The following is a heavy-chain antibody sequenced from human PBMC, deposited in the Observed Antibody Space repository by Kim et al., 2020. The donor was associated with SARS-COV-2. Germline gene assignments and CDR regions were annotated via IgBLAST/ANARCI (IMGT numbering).Heavy chain of an antibody. CDR2: ISAYNGNT. CDR3: ARDRPGYLLELYYYGMDV. V-gene: IGHV1-18*01. D-gene: IGHD3-3*01. J-gene: IGHJ6*02. Sequence: ASVKVSCKASGYTFTSYGISWVRQAPGQGLEWMGWISAYNGNTNYAQKLQGRVTMTTDTSTSTAYMELRSLRSDDTAVYYCARDRPGYLLELYYYGMDVWGQGTTVTVSS. CDR1: GYTFTSYG.